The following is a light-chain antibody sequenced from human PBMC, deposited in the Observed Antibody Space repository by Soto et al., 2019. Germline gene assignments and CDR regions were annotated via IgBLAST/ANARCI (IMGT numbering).Light chain of an antibody. V-gene: IGLV4-69*01. J-gene: IGLJ2*01. Sequence: QLVLTQSPSASASLGASVKLTCTLSSGHSSYAIAWHQQQPEKGPRYLMKLNSYGSHSKGDGIPDRFSGSSSGAERYLTIAGLQSEDEADYYCQTWGTGIQNVVFGGGTKLTVL. CDR2: LNSYGSH. CDR1: SGHSSYA. CDR3: QTWGTGIQNVV.